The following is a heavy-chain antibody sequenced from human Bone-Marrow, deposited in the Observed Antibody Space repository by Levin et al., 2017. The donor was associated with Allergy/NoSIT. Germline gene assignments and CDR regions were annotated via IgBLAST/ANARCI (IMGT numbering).Heavy chain of an antibody. V-gene: IGHV3-23*01. CDR3: AKDKVPYYYGLDV. J-gene: IGHJ6*02. Sequence: VGSLRLSCAASGFTFSSYAMSWVRQAPGKGLEWVSVISGSAGTTYYADSVKGRFAISRDNSKNTLYLQMSSLRAEDSAIYYCAKDKVPYYYGLDVWGQGTTVTVSS. CDR2: ISGSAGTT. CDR1: GFTFSSYA.